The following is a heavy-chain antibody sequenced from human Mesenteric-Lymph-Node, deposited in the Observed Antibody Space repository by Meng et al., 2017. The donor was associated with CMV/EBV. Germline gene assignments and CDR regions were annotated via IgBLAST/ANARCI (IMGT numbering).Heavy chain of an antibody. CDR1: GYTFTSYG. D-gene: IGHD3-9*01. CDR2: ISAYNGNT. CDR3: ARDLSLYYDILTGYTNYYYYGMDV. V-gene: IGHV1-18*01. J-gene: IGHJ6*02. Sequence: ASVKVSCKASGYTFTSYGISWVRQAPGQGLEWMGWISAYNGNTNYAQKLQGRVTMTTDTSTSTAYIELRSLRSDDTAVYYCARDLSLYYDILTGYTNYYYYGMDVWGQGTTVTVSS.